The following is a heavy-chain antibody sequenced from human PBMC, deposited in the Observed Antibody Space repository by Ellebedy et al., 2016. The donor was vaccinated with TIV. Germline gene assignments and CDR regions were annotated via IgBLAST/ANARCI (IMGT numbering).Heavy chain of an antibody. V-gene: IGHV6-1*01. Sequence: SQTLSLTCAISGDSVSSNSVAWNLIRQSPSRGLEWLGRTYYRSKWNNDYTVSVKSRITINPDTSKNQFSLQLSSVTPEDTAVYYCARGLLNTGFDYWGQGTLVTVSS. D-gene: IGHD1-26*01. CDR2: TYYRSKWNN. J-gene: IGHJ4*02. CDR1: GDSVSSNSVA. CDR3: ARGLLNTGFDY.